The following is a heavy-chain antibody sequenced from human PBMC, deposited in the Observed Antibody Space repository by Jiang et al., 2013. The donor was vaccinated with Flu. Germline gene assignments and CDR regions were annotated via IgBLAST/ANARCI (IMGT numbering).Heavy chain of an antibody. CDR1: SSSRLL. CDR3: AVYSSGWYTPDYYYGMDV. J-gene: IGHJ6*02. CDR2: SIIVGGT. Sequence: SSSRLLLGLGSASPQEGGWSGLGVSIIVGGTYYNPSLKSRVTISVDTSKNQFSLKLSSVTAADTAVYYCAVYSSGWYTPDYYYGMDVWGQGTTVTVSS. V-gene: IGHV4-39*01. D-gene: IGHD6-19*01.